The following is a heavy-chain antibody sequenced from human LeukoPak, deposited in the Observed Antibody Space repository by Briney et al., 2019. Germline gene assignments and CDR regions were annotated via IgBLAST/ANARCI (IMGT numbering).Heavy chain of an antibody. CDR3: ATGRVWYDSSGYPSNGMDV. Sequence: ASVKVSCKASGGTFSSYAISWVRQAPGQGLEWMGGIIPIFGTANYAQKFQGRVTITTDESTSTAYMELSSLRSEDTAVYYCATGRVWYDSSGYPSNGMDVWGQGTTVTVSS. J-gene: IGHJ6*02. D-gene: IGHD3-22*01. V-gene: IGHV1-69*05. CDR2: IIPIFGTA. CDR1: GGTFSSYA.